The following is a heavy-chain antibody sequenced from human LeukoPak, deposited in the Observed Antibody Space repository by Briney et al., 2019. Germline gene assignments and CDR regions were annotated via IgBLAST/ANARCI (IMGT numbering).Heavy chain of an antibody. CDR1: GFTFSSYA. CDR2: ISGSGGST. CDR3: AKEYSSSWGYYYYYMGV. J-gene: IGHJ6*03. Sequence: GGSLRLSCAASGFTFSSYAMSWVRQAPGKGLEWVSAISGSGGSTYYADSVKGRFTISRDNSKNTLYLQMNSLRAEDTAVYYCAKEYSSSWGYYYYYMGVWGKGTTVTVSS. V-gene: IGHV3-23*01. D-gene: IGHD6-13*01.